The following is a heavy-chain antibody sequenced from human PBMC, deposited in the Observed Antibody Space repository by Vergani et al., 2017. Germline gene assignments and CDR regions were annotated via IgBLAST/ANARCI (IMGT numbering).Heavy chain of an antibody. V-gene: IGHV4-34*09. CDR2: INHSGST. CDR3: ARDSRFLSFPYYYYYMDV. Sequence: QLQLQESGSGLVKPSQTLSLTCAVYGGSFSGYYWSWIRQPPGKGLEWIGEINHSGSTNYNPSLKSRVTISVDTSKNQFSLKLSSVTAADTAVYYCARDSRFLSFPYYYYYMDVWGKGP. CDR1: GGSFSGYY. J-gene: IGHJ6*03. D-gene: IGHD3-10*01.